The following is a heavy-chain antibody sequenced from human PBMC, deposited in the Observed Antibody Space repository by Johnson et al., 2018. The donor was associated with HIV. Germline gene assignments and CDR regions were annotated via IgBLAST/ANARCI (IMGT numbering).Heavy chain of an antibody. CDR3: ATVGRTTATAQSAVHM. CDR2: INWSGGTT. D-gene: IGHD1-1*01. CDR1: GITISRNW. Sequence: VQLVESGGGLVQPGGSLTLSCAASGITISRNWMHWVRQAPGKGLEWVSGINWSGGTTGYADSVKGRFTISRDNAKHSLFLQMNSLRAEDTALDYCATVGRTTATAQSAVHMWGQGTLVTVSS. J-gene: IGHJ3*02. V-gene: IGHV3-20*04.